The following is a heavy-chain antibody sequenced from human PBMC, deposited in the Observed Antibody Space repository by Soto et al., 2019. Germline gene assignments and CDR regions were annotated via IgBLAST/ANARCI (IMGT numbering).Heavy chain of an antibody. V-gene: IGHV6-1*01. D-gene: IGHD3-16*01. Sequence: SETLSLTCAISGDSVSSNSAAWNWIRQSPSRGLEWLGRTYYRSKWYNDYAVSVKSRITINPDPSKNQFSLQLNSVTPEDTAVYYCARSPYYDYIWGSYEDYYYYMDVWGKGTTVTVSS. CDR1: GDSVSSNSAA. CDR3: ARSPYYDYIWGSYEDYYYYMDV. CDR2: TYYRSKWYN. J-gene: IGHJ6*03.